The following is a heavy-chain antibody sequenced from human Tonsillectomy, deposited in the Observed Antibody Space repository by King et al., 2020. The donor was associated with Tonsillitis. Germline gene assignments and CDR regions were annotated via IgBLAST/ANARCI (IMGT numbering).Heavy chain of an antibody. CDR1: GFTFDDYA. CDR2: ISWNSVSI. V-gene: IGHV3-9*01. J-gene: IGHJ2*01. CDR3: AKDVGVAARPWYFDL. Sequence: VQLVESGGGLVQPGRSLRLSCAASGFTFDDYAMHLVRQAPGKGLEWVSGISWNSVSIVSLDAVKGRFTISRDNAKNSLYLQMNSLRAEDTALYYCAKDVGVAARPWYFDLWGRGTLVTVSS. D-gene: IGHD6-6*01.